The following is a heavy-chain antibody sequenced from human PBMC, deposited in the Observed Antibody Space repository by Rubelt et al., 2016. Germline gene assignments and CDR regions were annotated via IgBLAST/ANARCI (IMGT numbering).Heavy chain of an antibody. V-gene: IGHV1-3*01. D-gene: IGHD1-7*01. Sequence: QVQLVQSGAEVKKPGASVKVSCKASGYTFTSYAMHWVRQAPGQRLEWMGWINAGNGNTKYSQKFQGRVSITRDTSGSSAYMELSSLRSEDTAVYYCARDLSSFPWNYGTLQHWGQGTRVTVSS. CDR2: INAGNGNT. CDR3: ARDLSSFPWNYGTLQH. CDR1: GYTFTSYA. J-gene: IGHJ1*01.